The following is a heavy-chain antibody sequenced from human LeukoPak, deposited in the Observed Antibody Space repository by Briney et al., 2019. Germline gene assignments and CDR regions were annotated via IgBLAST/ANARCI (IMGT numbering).Heavy chain of an antibody. D-gene: IGHD6-13*01. Sequence: SETLSLTCAVYGGSFSGYYWSWIRQPPGKGREWIGEINHSVSTNYNPSLNCRVTISVDTSKNQFSLKLSSVTAADTAVYYCARGVSSWYVFGFDYWGQGTLVTVSS. J-gene: IGHJ4*02. V-gene: IGHV4-34*01. CDR2: INHSVST. CDR1: GGSFSGYY. CDR3: ARGVSSWYVFGFDY.